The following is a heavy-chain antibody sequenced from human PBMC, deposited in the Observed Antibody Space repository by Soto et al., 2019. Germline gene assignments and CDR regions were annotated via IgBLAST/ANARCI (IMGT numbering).Heavy chain of an antibody. CDR1: GGSISSGDYY. J-gene: IGHJ4*02. V-gene: IGHV4-30-4*01. D-gene: IGHD3-22*01. Sequence: SETLSLTCTVSGGSISSGDYYWSWIRQPPGKGLEWIGYIYYSGSTYYNPSLKSRVTISVDTSKNQFSLKLSSVTAADTAVYYCARCIVGYYDSSGYADYWGQGTLVTVSS. CDR3: ARCIVGYYDSSGYADY. CDR2: IYYSGST.